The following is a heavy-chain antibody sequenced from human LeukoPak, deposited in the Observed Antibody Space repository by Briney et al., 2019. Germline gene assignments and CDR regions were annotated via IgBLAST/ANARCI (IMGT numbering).Heavy chain of an antibody. CDR2: INHSGST. Sequence: PSETLSLTCAVYGGSFSGYYWSWIRQPPGKGLEWIGEINHSGSTNYNPSLKSRVTISVDTSKNQFSLKLSSVTAADTAVYYCARSIAAAGTYAFDIWGQGTMVTVSS. V-gene: IGHV4-34*01. CDR3: ARSIAAAGTYAFDI. J-gene: IGHJ3*02. D-gene: IGHD6-13*01. CDR1: GGSFSGYY.